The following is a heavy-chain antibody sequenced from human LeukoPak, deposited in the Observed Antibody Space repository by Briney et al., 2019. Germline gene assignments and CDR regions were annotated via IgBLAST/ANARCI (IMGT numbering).Heavy chain of an antibody. CDR2: IYYIGST. Sequence: SQSLSLTCTVSGASISSYYWSWVRQPPGKGLEWIGYIYYIGSTNYNPSLKSRVTISVDTYRNQFSLKLSSVTAADTAVYYCARHESNYDILTGYYISPFDYWGQGTLVTVSS. J-gene: IGHJ4*02. CDR1: GASISSYY. V-gene: IGHV4-59*08. D-gene: IGHD3-9*01. CDR3: ARHESNYDILTGYYISPFDY.